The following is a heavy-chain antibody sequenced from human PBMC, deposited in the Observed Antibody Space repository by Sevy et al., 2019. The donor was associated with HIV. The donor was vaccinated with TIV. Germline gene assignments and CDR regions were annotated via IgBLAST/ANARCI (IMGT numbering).Heavy chain of an antibody. CDR1: GFIFSTNG. Sequence: GGSLRLSCAASGFIFSTNGIHWVRQAPGKGLEWVAVISFDGSDKYYADSVRGRFTISRDNAKNTLYLQMNSLRVEDTAIYYCAKMQAGSYNYYGMDVWGQGTTVTVSS. J-gene: IGHJ6*02. D-gene: IGHD1-26*01. CDR3: AKMQAGSYNYYGMDV. V-gene: IGHV3-30*18. CDR2: ISFDGSDK.